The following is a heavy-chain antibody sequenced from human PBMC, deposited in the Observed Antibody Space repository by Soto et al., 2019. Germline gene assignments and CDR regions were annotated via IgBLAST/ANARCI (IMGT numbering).Heavy chain of an antibody. CDR2: IYSGGST. CDR1: GFTVSSNY. CDR3: ARTRGPEVYYYYYYGMDV. Sequence: GGSLRLSCAASGFTVSSNYMSWVRQAPGKGLEWVSVIYSGGSTYYADSVKGRFTISRDNSKNTLYLQMNSLRTEDTAVYYCARTRGPEVYYYYYYGMDVWGQGTTVTVSS. D-gene: IGHD3-10*01. J-gene: IGHJ6*02. V-gene: IGHV3-53*01.